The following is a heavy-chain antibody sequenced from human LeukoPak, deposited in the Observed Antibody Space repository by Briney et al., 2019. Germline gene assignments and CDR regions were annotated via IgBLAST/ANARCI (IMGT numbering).Heavy chain of an antibody. V-gene: IGHV5-10-1*01. CDR3: ARHGGAAYYYGMDV. J-gene: IGHJ6*04. CDR1: GYSFTSYW. CDR2: IDPSDSYT. Sequence: GESLKTSCKGSGYSFTSYWISLVRQMPGKGLEWMGRIDPSDSYTNYSPSFQGHVTISADKSISTAYLQWSSLKASDTAMYYCARHGGAAYYYGMDVWGKGTTVTVSS. D-gene: IGHD6-13*01.